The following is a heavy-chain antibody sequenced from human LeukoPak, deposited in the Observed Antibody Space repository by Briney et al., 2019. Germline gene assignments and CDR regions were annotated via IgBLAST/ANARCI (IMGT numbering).Heavy chain of an antibody. CDR1: GGSFSGYY. CDR3: ARAQFIAVAGTWFDY. J-gene: IGHJ4*02. V-gene: IGHV4-34*01. D-gene: IGHD6-19*01. CDR2: INHSGST. Sequence: SETLSLTCAVYGGSFSGYYWSWIRQPPGKGLEWIGEINHSGSTNYNPSLKSRVTISVDTSKNQFSLKLSSVTAADTAVYYCARAQFIAVAGTWFDYWGQGTLVTVSS.